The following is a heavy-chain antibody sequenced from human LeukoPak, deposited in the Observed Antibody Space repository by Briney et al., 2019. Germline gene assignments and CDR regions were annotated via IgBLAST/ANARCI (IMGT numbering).Heavy chain of an antibody. V-gene: IGHV4-39*01. Sequence: SETLSLTCTVSGCSISSSSYYWGWICQPPGKGLEWIGSIYYSGSTYYNPSLKSRVTISVDTSKNQFSLKLSSVTAADTAVYYCARSLYSSDFDYWGQGTLVTVSS. CDR3: ARSLYSSDFDY. D-gene: IGHD6-19*01. CDR1: GCSISSSSYY. J-gene: IGHJ4*02. CDR2: IYYSGST.